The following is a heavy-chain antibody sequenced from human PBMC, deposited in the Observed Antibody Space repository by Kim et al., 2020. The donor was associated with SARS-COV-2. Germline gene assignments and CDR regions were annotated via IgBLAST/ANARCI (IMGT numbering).Heavy chain of an antibody. Sequence: SETLSLTCTVSGGSISSYYWSWIRQPPGKGLEWIGYIYYSGSTNYNPSLKSRVTISVDTSKNQFSLKLSSVTAADTAVYYCARDSTWDYDFWSGYLGPPGAYYYYGMDVWGQGTTVTVSS. CDR2: IYYSGST. J-gene: IGHJ6*02. V-gene: IGHV4-59*13. CDR1: GGSISSYY. D-gene: IGHD3-3*01. CDR3: ARDSTWDYDFWSGYLGPPGAYYYYGMDV.